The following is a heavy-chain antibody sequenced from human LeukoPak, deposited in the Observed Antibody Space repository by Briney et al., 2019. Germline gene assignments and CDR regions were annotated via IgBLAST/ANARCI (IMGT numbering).Heavy chain of an antibody. V-gene: IGHV3-30*03. CDR1: GFTFSSYG. J-gene: IGHJ4*02. CDR2: ISYDGSNK. Sequence: GGSLRLSCAASGFTFSSYGMHWVRQAPGKGLEWVAVISYDGSNKYYADSVKGRFTISRDNSKNTLYLQMNSLRAEDTAVYYCARDYYDSSGLDWGQGTLVTVSS. CDR3: ARDYYDSSGLD. D-gene: IGHD3-22*01.